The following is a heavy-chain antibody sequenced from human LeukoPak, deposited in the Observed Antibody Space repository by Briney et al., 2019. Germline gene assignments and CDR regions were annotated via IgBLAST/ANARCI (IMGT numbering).Heavy chain of an antibody. CDR3: ARDWSSGWYKGGFDP. J-gene: IGHJ5*02. CDR2: IYYSGST. D-gene: IGHD6-19*01. CDR1: GGSISSSSYY. Sequence: SETLSLTCTVSGGSISSSSYYWGWIRQPPGKGLEWIGSIYYSGSTNYHPSLKSRVTISVDTSKNQFSLKLSSVTAADTAVYYCARDWSSGWYKGGFDPWGQGTLVTVSS. V-gene: IGHV4-39*02.